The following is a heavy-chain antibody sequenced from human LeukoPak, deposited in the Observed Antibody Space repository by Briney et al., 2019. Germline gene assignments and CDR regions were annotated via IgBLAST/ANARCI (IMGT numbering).Heavy chain of an antibody. CDR3: ASDGGPFDH. Sequence: GGSLRLSCTASGIMFSGYWMSWVRQAPGKGLEWVANIKQHGTEKYYVDSVKGRFTISRDDARKSVYLQMNSLRAEDTAVYYCASDGGPFDHWGQGILVTVAS. D-gene: IGHD3-16*01. J-gene: IGHJ4*02. V-gene: IGHV3-7*01. CDR1: GIMFSGYW. CDR2: IKQHGTEK.